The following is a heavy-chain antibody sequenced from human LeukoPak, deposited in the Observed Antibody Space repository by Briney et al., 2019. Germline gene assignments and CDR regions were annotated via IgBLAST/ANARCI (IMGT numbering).Heavy chain of an antibody. D-gene: IGHD3/OR15-3a*01. V-gene: IGHV3-21*05. J-gene: IGHJ4*02. Sequence: PGGSLRLSCAASGFIFRDYTMTWVRQAPGKGLEWVSHIRSSGADIRYADSVKGRLTISRDDAKNSLFLQMNSLRAEDTAVYYCARDKDWAFDYWGQGTLVTVSS. CDR3: ARDKDWAFDY. CDR2: IRSSGADI. CDR1: GFIFRDYT.